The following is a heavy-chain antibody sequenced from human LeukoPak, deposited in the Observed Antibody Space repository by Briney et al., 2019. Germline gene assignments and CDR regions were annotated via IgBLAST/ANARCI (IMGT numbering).Heavy chain of an antibody. D-gene: IGHD6-19*01. CDR1: GFTFSSYG. V-gene: IGHV3-30*18. CDR3: AKDGEQWLVTDGMDV. Sequence: QPGRSLRLSCAASGFTFSSYGMHWVRQAPGKGLEWVAVISYDGSNKYYADSVKGRFTISRDNSKNTLYLQMNSLRAEDTAVYYCAKDGEQWLVTDGMDVWGQGTTVTVSS. J-gene: IGHJ6*02. CDR2: ISYDGSNK.